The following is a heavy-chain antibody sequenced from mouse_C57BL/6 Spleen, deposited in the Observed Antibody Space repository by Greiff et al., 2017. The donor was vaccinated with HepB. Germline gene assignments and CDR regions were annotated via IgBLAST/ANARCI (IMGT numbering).Heavy chain of an antibody. CDR2: IYPGSGST. D-gene: IGHD2-4*01. CDR3: ARGDYDYVNYYAMDY. CDR1: GYTFTSYW. Sequence: QVQLQQPGAELVKPGASVKMSCKASGYTFTSYWITWVKQRPGQGLEWIGDIYPGSGSTNYNEKFKSKATLTVDTSSSTAYRQLSSLTSEDSAVYYCARGDYDYVNYYAMDYWGQGTSVTVSS. V-gene: IGHV1-55*01. J-gene: IGHJ4*01.